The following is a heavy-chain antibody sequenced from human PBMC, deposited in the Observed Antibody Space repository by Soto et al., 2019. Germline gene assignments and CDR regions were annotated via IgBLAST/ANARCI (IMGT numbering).Heavy chain of an antibody. CDR1: EDTFTRYV. CDR2: INAGNGNT. Sequence: QVPLVQSGAEVKKPGASVKVSCKASEDTFTRYVIHWVRQAPGQRLEWMGWINAGNGNTKYSQNFQGRVTITRDESASTAYMELSSLRSQDTAVYYCATSTIDTSTWKQYFYGMDVWGQGSTVTVSS. D-gene: IGHD6-13*01. J-gene: IGHJ6*02. CDR3: ATSTIDTSTWKQYFYGMDV. V-gene: IGHV1-3*01.